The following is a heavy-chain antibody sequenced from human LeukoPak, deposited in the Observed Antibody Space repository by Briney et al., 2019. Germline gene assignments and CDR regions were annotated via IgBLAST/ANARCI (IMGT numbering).Heavy chain of an antibody. J-gene: IGHJ4*02. V-gene: IGHV3-23*01. CDR2: ITGNALNT. CDR1: GFTFSNYA. Sequence: GGSLRLSCAASGFTFSNYAMSWVRQAPGKGLEWVSSITGNALNTYQADFIKGRFAISRDDSKNTLYLHLSSLRVEDTAVYYCAKLQDFYDNSGYSYFDNWGQGTLVTVSS. CDR3: AKLQDFYDNSGYSYFDN. D-gene: IGHD3-22*01.